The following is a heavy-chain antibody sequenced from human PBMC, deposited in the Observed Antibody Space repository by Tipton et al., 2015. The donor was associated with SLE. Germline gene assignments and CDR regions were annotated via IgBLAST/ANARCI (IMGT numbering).Heavy chain of an antibody. CDR1: GGSISSYY. Sequence: TLSLTCTVSGGSISSYYWSWIRQPPGKGLEWIGDIYFAGSSKYNPSLRGRVTISVDTSKTQFSLRLSSVTAADTAVYYCARGGYNFWSGPGNYWGQGTLVTVSS. V-gene: IGHV4-59*12. J-gene: IGHJ4*02. D-gene: IGHD3-3*01. CDR2: IYFAGSS. CDR3: ARGGYNFWSGPGNY.